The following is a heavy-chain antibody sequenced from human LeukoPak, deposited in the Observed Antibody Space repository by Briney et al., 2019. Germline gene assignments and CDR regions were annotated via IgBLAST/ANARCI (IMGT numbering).Heavy chain of an antibody. Sequence: GGSLTLSCVASGFTFRSYRFNSVRQPPGGGLEWVASISSNSEYILSSDSLKGRFTVSRDNGRDSLYLEMASLRAEDTAIYYCARVPLDIILLYYMDVWGKGTAVTVSS. D-gene: IGHD3-9*01. CDR2: ISSNSEYI. V-gene: IGHV3-21*01. J-gene: IGHJ6*03. CDR1: GFTFRSYR. CDR3: ARVPLDIILLYYMDV.